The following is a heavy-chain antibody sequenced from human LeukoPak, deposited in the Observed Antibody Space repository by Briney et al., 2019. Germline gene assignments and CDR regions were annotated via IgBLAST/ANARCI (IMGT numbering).Heavy chain of an antibody. CDR1: GGSISSSSYY. D-gene: IGHD3-10*01. CDR2: IYYSGST. V-gene: IGHV4-39*02. J-gene: IGHJ4*02. Sequence: SETLSLTCTVSGGSISSSSYYWGWIRQPPGKGLEWIGSIYYSGSTYYNPSLKSRVTISVDTSKNQFSLKLSSVTAADTAVYYCARDTDYYGSGSYAFDYWGQGTLVTVSS. CDR3: ARDTDYYGSGSYAFDY.